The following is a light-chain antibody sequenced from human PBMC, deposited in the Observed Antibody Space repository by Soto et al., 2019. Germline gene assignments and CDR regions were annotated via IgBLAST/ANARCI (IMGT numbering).Light chain of an antibody. J-gene: IGKJ1*01. CDR2: DAS. CDR3: QQYMNYAT. Sequence: DIQITQSPSTLSAYVGDRVTFTCRASQSISTWLAWYQQKPGKAPKLLIYDASSLQRDVPSRFSGSGSGTEFTLTISALQTDDFASYYCQQYMNYATFGQGTKVEIK. CDR1: QSISTW. V-gene: IGKV1-5*01.